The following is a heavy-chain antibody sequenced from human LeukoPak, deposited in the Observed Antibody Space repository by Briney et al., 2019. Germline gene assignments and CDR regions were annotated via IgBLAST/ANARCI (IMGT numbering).Heavy chain of an antibody. Sequence: GASVKVSCKASGGTFSSYAISWVRQAPGQGLEWMGGIIPIFGTANYAQKFQGRVTITADESTSTAYMELSSLRSEDTAVYYCARGDIVVVPAAIALYYYYGMVVWGQGTTVTVSS. CDR1: GGTFSSYA. CDR2: IIPIFGTA. D-gene: IGHD2-2*01. V-gene: IGHV1-69*13. J-gene: IGHJ6*02. CDR3: ARGDIVVVPAAIALYYYYGMVV.